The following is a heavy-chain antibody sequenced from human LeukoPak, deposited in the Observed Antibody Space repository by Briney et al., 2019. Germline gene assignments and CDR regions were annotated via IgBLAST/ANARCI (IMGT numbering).Heavy chain of an antibody. V-gene: IGHV4-59*01. CDR1: GGSISSYY. CDR2: IYYSGST. CDR3: ARGRKDSSGYYYFDY. Sequence: SEPLSLTCTVSGGSISSYYWSWIRQPPGKGLEWIGYIYYSGSTNYNPSLKSRVTISVDTSKNQFSLKLSSVTAADTAVYYCARGRKDSSGYYYFDYWGQGTLVTVSS. D-gene: IGHD3-22*01. J-gene: IGHJ4*02.